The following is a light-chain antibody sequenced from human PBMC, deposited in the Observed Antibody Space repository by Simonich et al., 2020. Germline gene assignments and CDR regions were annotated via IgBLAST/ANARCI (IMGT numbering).Light chain of an antibody. J-gene: IGLJ3*02. CDR1: SSDVGGYNY. V-gene: IGLV2-14*01. CDR2: DVS. CDR3: SSYTSSSTWV. Sequence: QSALTQPASVSGSPGQSITISCTGTSSDVGGYNYVSWYQKHPGKAPKRMIYDVSNRPAGVSNRFSGSKSGNTASLTISGLQAEDEADYYCSSYTSSSTWVFGGGTKLTVL.